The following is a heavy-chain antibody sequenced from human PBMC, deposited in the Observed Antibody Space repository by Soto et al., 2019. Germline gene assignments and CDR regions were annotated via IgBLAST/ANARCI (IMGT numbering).Heavy chain of an antibody. CDR2: IKSKTSGETT. CDR3: IIDIASSGVGELDY. CDR1: GFTFTSAW. D-gene: IGHD6-13*01. V-gene: IGHV3-15*01. J-gene: IGHJ4*01. Sequence: EVHLVESGGGLVKPGGSLRLSCAASGFTFTSAWLTWVRQAPGKGLEWVARIKSKTSGETTDYAAPVKGRFTISRDDSKTTVYLQMNSLNTEDTAIYYCIIDIASSGVGELDYWGQEPWSPSP.